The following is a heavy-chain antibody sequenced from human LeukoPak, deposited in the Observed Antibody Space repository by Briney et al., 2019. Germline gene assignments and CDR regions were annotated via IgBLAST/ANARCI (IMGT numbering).Heavy chain of an antibody. V-gene: IGHV3-21*01. CDR3: ARDPYSGNYGAYYYYYMDV. D-gene: IGHD1-26*01. J-gene: IGHJ6*03. CDR2: ITSSSTYI. Sequence: GGSLRLFCAASGCTFSSYNMTWVRQAPGRGLEWVSSITSSSTYIYYADSVRGRFTISRDNAKNSLYLQMNSLRAEDTAVYFCARDPYSGNYGAYYYYYMDVWGKGTTVTISS. CDR1: GCTFSSYN.